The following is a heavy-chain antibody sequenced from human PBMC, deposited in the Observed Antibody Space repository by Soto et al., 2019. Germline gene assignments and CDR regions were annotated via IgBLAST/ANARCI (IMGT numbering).Heavy chain of an antibody. CDR3: AREGLTVVTPNAGNYFDY. Sequence: QVQLVESGGGVVQPGRSLRLSCAASGFTFSSYAMHWVRQAPGKGLEWVAVISYDGSNKYYADSVKGRFTISRDNXKXTXXLQMNSLRAEDTAVYYCAREGLTVVTPNAGNYFDYWGQGTLVTVSS. D-gene: IGHD2-21*02. V-gene: IGHV3-30-3*01. CDR1: GFTFSSYA. CDR2: ISYDGSNK. J-gene: IGHJ4*02.